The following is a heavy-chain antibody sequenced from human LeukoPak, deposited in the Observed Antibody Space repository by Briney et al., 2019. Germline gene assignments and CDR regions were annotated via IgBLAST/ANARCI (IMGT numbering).Heavy chain of an antibody. CDR2: ISSSGSTI. Sequence: GGSLRLSCAASGFTFSSYEMNWVRQAPGKGLEWVSYISSSGSTIYYADSVKGRFTISRDNAKNSLYLQMNSLRAEDTAVYYCARSSVVVVVAATIDYYGMDVWGQGTTVTVSS. CDR3: ARSSVVVVVAATIDYYGMDV. CDR1: GFTFSSYE. J-gene: IGHJ6*02. D-gene: IGHD2-15*01. V-gene: IGHV3-48*03.